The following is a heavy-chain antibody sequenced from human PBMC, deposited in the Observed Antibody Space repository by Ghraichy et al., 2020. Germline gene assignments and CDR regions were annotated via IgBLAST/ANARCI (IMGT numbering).Heavy chain of an antibody. CDR1: GFTLSDYS. CDR2: ITSSGKFI. CDR3: ARASAVVRFYYYAAMDV. Sequence: ESLNISCAVSGFTLSDYSINWVRQAPGKGLEWISYITSSGKFISYADSVKGRFTVSRDNAKKTLYLQMNSLRGEDTAVYYCARASAVVRFYYYAAMDVWGQGTTVTVSS. D-gene: IGHD4-23*01. J-gene: IGHJ6*02. V-gene: IGHV3-48*01.